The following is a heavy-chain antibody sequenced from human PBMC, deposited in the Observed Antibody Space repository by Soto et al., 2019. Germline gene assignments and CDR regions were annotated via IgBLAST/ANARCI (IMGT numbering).Heavy chain of an antibody. CDR3: TTASREFEDVWGSYRRPFDY. CDR1: GFTFSNAW. Sequence: GGSLRLSCAASGFTFSNAWMNWVRQAPGKGLEWVGRIKSKTDGGTTDYAAPVKGRFTISRDDSKNTLYLQMNSLKTEDTAVYYCTTASREFEDVWGSYRRPFDYWGQGTLVTVSS. J-gene: IGHJ4*02. CDR2: IKSKTDGGTT. V-gene: IGHV3-15*07. D-gene: IGHD3-16*02.